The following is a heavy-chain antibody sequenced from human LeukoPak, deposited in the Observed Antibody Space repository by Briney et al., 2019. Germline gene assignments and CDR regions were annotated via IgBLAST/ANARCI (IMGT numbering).Heavy chain of an antibody. D-gene: IGHD5-18*01. V-gene: IGHV1-2*02. J-gene: IGHJ5*02. Sequence: ASVKVSCKASGYTFTGYYMHWVRQAPGQGLEWMGWINPNSGGTNYAQKFQGRVTMTRDTSISTAYMELSRLRSDDTAVYYCARDIVMVTYWFDPWGQGTLVTLST. CDR1: GYTFTGYY. CDR3: ARDIVMVTYWFDP. CDR2: INPNSGGT.